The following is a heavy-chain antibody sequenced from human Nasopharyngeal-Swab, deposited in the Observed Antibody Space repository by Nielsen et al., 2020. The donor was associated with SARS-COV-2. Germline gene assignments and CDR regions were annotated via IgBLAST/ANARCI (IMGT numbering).Heavy chain of an antibody. D-gene: IGHD3-22*01. CDR3: ARVPGYYDRYGMDV. Sequence: WVRQAPGQRLEWMGWINAGNGNTKYSQKFQGRVTITRDTSASTAYMELSSLRSDDTAVYYCARVPGYYDRYGMDVWGQGTTVTVSS. CDR2: INAGNGNT. V-gene: IGHV1-3*01. J-gene: IGHJ6*02.